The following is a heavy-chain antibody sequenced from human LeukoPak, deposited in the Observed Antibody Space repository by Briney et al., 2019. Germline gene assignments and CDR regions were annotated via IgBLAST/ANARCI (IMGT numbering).Heavy chain of an antibody. J-gene: IGHJ5*02. V-gene: IGHV4-39*07. D-gene: IGHD2-2*01. CDR3: AREVDAAAAYNWFDP. CDR2: IYYSGST. Sequence: SETLSLTCTVSGGSISSSSYYWVWIRQPPGKGLEWIGTIYYSGSTYYKPSLKSRVTISVDTSKNQFSLKLSSVTAADTAVYYCAREVDAAAAYNWFDPWGQGTLVTVSS. CDR1: GGSISSSSYY.